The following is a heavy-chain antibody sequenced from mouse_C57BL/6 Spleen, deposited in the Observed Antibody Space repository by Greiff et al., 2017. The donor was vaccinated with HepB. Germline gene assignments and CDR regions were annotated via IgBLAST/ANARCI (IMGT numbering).Heavy chain of an antibody. V-gene: IGHV1-62-2*01. CDR3: ARHDVSCGYDVYYFDY. CDR1: GYTFTEYT. Sequence: QVQLKESGAELVKPGASVKLSCKASGYTFTEYTIHWVKQRSGQGLEWIGWFYPGSGSIKYNEKFKDKATLTADKSSSTVYMELSRLTSEDYAVYFCARHDVSCGYDVYYFDYWGQGTTLTVSS. CDR2: FYPGSGSI. D-gene: IGHD2-2*01. J-gene: IGHJ2*01.